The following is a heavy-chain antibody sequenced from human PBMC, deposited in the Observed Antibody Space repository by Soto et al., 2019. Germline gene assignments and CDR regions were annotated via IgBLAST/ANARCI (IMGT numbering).Heavy chain of an antibody. J-gene: IGHJ1*01. Sequence: EVQLVESGGGLVQPGRSLRLSCAASGFTFDNCGMQWVRQAPGKGLEWVAGISWDSSNIGYADSGKGRFNISRHDAKNSLYLQMDSLRGADTALYYCVQGLYPTMSTQLEHWGQGTQVIVSS. V-gene: IGHV3-9*01. CDR2: ISWDSSNI. D-gene: IGHD2-15*01. CDR3: VQGLYPTMSTQLEH. CDR1: GFTFDNCG.